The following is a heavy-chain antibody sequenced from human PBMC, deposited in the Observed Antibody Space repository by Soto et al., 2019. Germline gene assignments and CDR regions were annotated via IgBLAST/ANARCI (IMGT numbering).Heavy chain of an antibody. CDR1: GFTFSSYG. CDR3: AKDEGGEGVDTAMVRTGY. Sequence: GGSLRLSCAASGFTFSSYGMHWVRQAPGKGLEWVAVISYDGSNKYYADSVKGRFTISRDNSKNTLYLQMNSLRAEDTAVYDCAKDEGGEGVDTAMVRTGYWGQGTLVTVSS. CDR2: ISYDGSNK. J-gene: IGHJ4*02. D-gene: IGHD5-18*01. V-gene: IGHV3-30*18.